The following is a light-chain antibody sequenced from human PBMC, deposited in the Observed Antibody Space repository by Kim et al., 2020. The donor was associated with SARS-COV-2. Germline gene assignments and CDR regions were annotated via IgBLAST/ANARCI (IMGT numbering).Light chain of an antibody. CDR3: QENGNWPPNR. V-gene: IGKV3-15*01. CDR2: AAS. CDR1: HSVSSN. Sequence: EIVMTQSPAILSVSPGERATLSCRASHSVSSNLAWYQQKPGQAPRLLIYAASARAAGVPARFSGSGSGTEFTLTISSLQSEDFAVYYCQENGNWPPNRCGQGTKVEI. J-gene: IGKJ2*03.